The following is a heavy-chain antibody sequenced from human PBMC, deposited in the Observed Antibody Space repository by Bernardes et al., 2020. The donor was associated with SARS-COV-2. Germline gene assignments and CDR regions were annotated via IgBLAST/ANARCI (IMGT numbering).Heavy chain of an antibody. CDR3: ARNYRGPGSTTFDY. CDR2: INPGDGTT. Sequence: ASVKVSCMASGYTLTTYYIHWVRQAPGQGLEWMGIINPGDGTTRYSQKFQGRVSMTTDTSANTVSMDLSSLSSGDTAVYFCARNYRGPGSTTFDYWGQGTPVTVDS. V-gene: IGHV1-46*01. J-gene: IGHJ4*02. CDR1: GYTLTTYY. D-gene: IGHD1-1*01.